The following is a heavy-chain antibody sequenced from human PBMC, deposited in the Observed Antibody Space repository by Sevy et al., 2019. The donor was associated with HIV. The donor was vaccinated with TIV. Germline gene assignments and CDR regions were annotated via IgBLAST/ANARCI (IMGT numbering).Heavy chain of an antibody. V-gene: IGHV3-23*01. CDR2: ISGGGGPT. J-gene: IGHJ6*04. Sequence: GGSLRLSCAASGFTFSSYDMSWLRQAPGKGLEWVSVISGGGGPTYYGGSVKGRFTIYSDNSKNRLYLQMNSLRAEDMVLYDCAKDGDGTGNYLYQLDVWGKGTTVTVSS. CDR1: GFTFSSYD. D-gene: IGHD4-4*01. CDR3: AKDGDGTGNYLYQLDV.